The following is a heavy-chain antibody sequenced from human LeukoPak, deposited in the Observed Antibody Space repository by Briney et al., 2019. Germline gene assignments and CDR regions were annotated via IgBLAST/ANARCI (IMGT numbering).Heavy chain of an antibody. V-gene: IGHV4-31*03. CDR1: GGSISSGGYY. Sequence: SETLSLTCTVSGGSISSGGYYWSWIRQHPGKGLEWIGYIYYSGSTYYNPSLKSRVTISVDTSKNQFSLRLSSVTAADTAVFYCARTVVGTTKFFDYWGQGTLVTVSS. D-gene: IGHD1-26*01. J-gene: IGHJ4*02. CDR3: ARTVVGTTKFFDY. CDR2: IYYSGST.